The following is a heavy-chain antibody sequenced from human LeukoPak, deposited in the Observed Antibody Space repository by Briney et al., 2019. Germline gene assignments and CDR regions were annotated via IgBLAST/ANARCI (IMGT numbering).Heavy chain of an antibody. CDR1: GFTFSSYA. J-gene: IGHJ5*02. CDR3: ASDGFRGDCIGGSCYPFDP. V-gene: IGHV3-23*01. Sequence: GGSLRLSCAASGFTFSSYAMSWVRQAPGEGLEWVSTISDSGGNTYYADSVKGRFTISRDNSKNTLYLQMNSLRAEDTALHYCASDGFRGDCIGGSCYPFDPWGQGNLVTVSS. CDR2: ISDSGGNT. D-gene: IGHD2-15*01.